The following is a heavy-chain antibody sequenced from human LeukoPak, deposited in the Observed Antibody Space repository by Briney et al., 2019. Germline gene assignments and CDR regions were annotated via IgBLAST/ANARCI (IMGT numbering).Heavy chain of an antibody. CDR3: AKWGDYDVLTGYYVPDY. D-gene: IGHD3-9*01. J-gene: IGHJ4*02. V-gene: IGHV3-23*01. CDR1: GFTFSNYA. CDR2: ITGGGSGI. Sequence: GGSLRLSCAASGFTFSNYAMSWVRQAPGKGLEWVSAITGGGSGIYYADSMKSRFTISRDNSKNTLYLQINSLRAEDTAVYYCAKWGDYDVLTGYYVPDYWGQGTLVTVSS.